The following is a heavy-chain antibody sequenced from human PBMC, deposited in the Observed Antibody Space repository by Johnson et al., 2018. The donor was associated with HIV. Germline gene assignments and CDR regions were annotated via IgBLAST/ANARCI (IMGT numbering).Heavy chain of an antibody. CDR2: ISYDGSNR. J-gene: IGHJ3*02. V-gene: IGHV3-30*04. D-gene: IGHD7-27*01. CDR1: VFTFNTYA. Sequence: QVQLVESGGGVVQPGRSLRLSCAASVFTFNTYAMHWVRQAPGKGLEWVAVISYDGSNRYYADSVKGRFTISRDNSKNTLYLQMNSLRAEDTAVCYCARDRGLGRGDGFDIWGQGTMVTVS. CDR3: ARDRGLGRGDGFDI.